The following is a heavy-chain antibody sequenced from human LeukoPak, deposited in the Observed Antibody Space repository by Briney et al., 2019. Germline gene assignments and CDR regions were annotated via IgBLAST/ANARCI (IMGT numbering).Heavy chain of an antibody. J-gene: IGHJ4*02. CDR1: GFTFSSYA. V-gene: IGHV3-23*01. Sequence: GGSLRLSCAASGFTFSSYAMSWVRQAPGKGLEWVSAISGSGGSTYCADSVKGRFTISRDNSKNTLYLQMNSLRAEDTAVYYCAKIARSPGIAVAGTENLFDYWGQGTLVTVSS. CDR3: AKIARSPGIAVAGTENLFDY. D-gene: IGHD6-19*01. CDR2: ISGSGGST.